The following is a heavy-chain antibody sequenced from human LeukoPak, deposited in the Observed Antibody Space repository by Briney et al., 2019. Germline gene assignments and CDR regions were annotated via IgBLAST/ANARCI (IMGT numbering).Heavy chain of an antibody. CDR1: GFAFRSYA. Sequence: GGSLRLSCVASGFAFRSYAMNWVRQAPGKGREWVSYMSSDSSFINYADSVKGRFTISRDNSKDILYLQMNSLRPDDTAVYYCAKDFSGSSGWLGWFDPWGQGTLVTVSS. CDR2: MSSDSSFI. V-gene: IGHV3-48*01. D-gene: IGHD6-19*01. J-gene: IGHJ5*02. CDR3: AKDFSGSSGWLGWFDP.